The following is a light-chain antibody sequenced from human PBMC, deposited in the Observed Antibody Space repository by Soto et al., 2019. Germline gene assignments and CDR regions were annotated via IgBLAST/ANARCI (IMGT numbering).Light chain of an antibody. CDR3: QAWDSSPVV. Sequence: SYELTQPPSVSVSPGQTASITCYGDKLGDKYACWYQQRPGQSPVLVIYQDNKRPSRIPERFSGSTSGNTATLTISGTQAMDEADYYCQAWDSSPVVFGGGTQLTVL. V-gene: IGLV3-1*01. CDR1: KLGDKY. J-gene: IGLJ2*01. CDR2: QDN.